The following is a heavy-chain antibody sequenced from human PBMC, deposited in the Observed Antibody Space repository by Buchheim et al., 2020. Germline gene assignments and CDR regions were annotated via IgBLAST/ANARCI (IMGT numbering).Heavy chain of an antibody. D-gene: IGHD5-18*01. CDR1: GGSISSSSYY. V-gene: IGHV4-39*07. CDR2: IYYSGST. Sequence: QLQLQESGPGLVKPSETLSLTCTVSGGSISSSSYYWGWIRQPPGKGLEWIGSIYYSGSTYYNPSLKSRVTISVDTSKNQFSLKLSSVTAADTAVYYCARGLVYSYGYGSVLYFDYWGQGTL. CDR3: ARGLVYSYGYGSVLYFDY. J-gene: IGHJ4*02.